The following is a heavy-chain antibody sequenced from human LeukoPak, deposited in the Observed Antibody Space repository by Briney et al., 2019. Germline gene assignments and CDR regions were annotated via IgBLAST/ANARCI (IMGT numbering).Heavy chain of an antibody. CDR3: ASGGYSYGSLDFDY. V-gene: IGHV1-2*02. Sequence: ASVMVSCKASGHTFTGYYMHWVRQARGQGLEWMGWINPNSGGTNYAQKFQGRVTMTRDTSISTAYMELSRLRSDDTAVYYCASGGYSYGSLDFDYWGQGTLVTVSS. D-gene: IGHD5-18*01. J-gene: IGHJ4*02. CDR2: INPNSGGT. CDR1: GHTFTGYY.